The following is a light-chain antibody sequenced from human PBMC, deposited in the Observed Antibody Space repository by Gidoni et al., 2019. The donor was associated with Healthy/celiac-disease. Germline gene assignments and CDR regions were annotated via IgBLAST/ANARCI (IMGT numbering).Light chain of an antibody. CDR2: GAS. J-gene: IGKJ2*01. Sequence: EIVLTQSPGTLSLSPGERAMLSGRASQSVGSSYLAWYQQKPGQAPRLLIYGASSSATGIPDRFSVSGSGTDFTRTISRLEPEDFAVYYCQQYGSSYTFGQXTKLEIK. CDR1: QSVGSSY. CDR3: QQYGSSYT. V-gene: IGKV3-20*01.